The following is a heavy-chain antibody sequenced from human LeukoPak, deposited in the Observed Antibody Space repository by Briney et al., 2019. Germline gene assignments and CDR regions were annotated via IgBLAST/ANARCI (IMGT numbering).Heavy chain of an antibody. CDR3: GTKVFSYYYYGMDV. D-gene: IGHD2-8*01. CDR2: INHSGST. J-gene: IGHJ6*02. V-gene: IGHV4-34*01. CDR1: GGSFSGYY. Sequence: RPSETLSLTCAVYGGSFSGYYWSWIRQPPGKGLEWIGEINHSGSTNYNPSLKRRVAISVDTSKNQFSLKLSSVTAADTAVYYCGTKVFSYYYYGMDVWGQGTTVTVSS.